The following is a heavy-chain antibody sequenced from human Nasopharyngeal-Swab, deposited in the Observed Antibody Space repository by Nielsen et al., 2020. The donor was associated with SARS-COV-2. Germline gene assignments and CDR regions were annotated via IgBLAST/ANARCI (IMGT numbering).Heavy chain of an antibody. CDR2: VDKSGRHT. V-gene: IGHV3-23*05. J-gene: IGHJ4*02. D-gene: IGHD4-23*01. CDR3: IKHTFNEYGGDDF. Sequence: GESLKISCAASGFIFSGCAMSWVRQAPGKGLEWVSTVDKSGRHTYYADAVKGRFTISKDNYRNTLHLQMNSLRVEDTALYYCIKHTFNEYGGDDFWGRGALVTVSS. CDR1: GFIFSGCA.